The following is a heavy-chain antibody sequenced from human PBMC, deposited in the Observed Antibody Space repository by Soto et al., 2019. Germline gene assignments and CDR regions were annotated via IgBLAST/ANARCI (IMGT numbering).Heavy chain of an antibody. V-gene: IGHV1-18*04. D-gene: IGHD4-17*01. Sequence: QVQLVQSGPEVKKPGASVKVSCKASGYTFLSYSITWVRQAPGQGLEWMGWIDTYTGNTNYEQKFQGRVTMTTDSSTSTAYMELRSLTADDSAIYYCARDYALADNYGMDVWGQGTTVIVSS. CDR3: ARDYALADNYGMDV. J-gene: IGHJ6*02. CDR2: IDTYTGNT. CDR1: GYTFLSYS.